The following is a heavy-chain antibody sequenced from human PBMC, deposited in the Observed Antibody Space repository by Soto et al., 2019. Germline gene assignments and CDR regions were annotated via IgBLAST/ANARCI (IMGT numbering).Heavy chain of an antibody. CDR3: ARVSGSYYYGMDV. CDR1: GGSISSSYW. J-gene: IGHJ6*02. V-gene: IGHV4-4*02. D-gene: IGHD1-26*01. CDR2: IYHSGRT. Sequence: QVQLQESGPGLVKPSGTLSLTCAVSGGSISSSYWWRCVRQPPGKGLEWIGEIYHSGRTNYNPSLKSRFPISVDNSKNQFSRKLSSVAAADTAWYYLARVSGSYYYGMDVWGQGNTVTVSS.